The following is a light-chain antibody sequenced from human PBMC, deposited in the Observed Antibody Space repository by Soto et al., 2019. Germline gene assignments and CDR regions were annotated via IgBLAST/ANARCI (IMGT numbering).Light chain of an antibody. CDR1: QSVSSY. CDR3: QQRSNWLLT. V-gene: IGKV3-11*01. Sequence: EIVLTQSPATLSLSPGERATLSCRASQSVSSYLAWYQQKPGHAPRLLIYDASNRATSIPARFSGSGSGTDLILPISSLEPEDFAVYYCQQRSNWLLTFGGGTQLEIK. J-gene: IGKJ4*01. CDR2: DAS.